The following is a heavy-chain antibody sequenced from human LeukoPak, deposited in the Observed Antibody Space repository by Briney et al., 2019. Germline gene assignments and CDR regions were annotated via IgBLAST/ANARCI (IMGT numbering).Heavy chain of an antibody. V-gene: IGHV4-4*07. CDR2: IYNSAST. D-gene: IGHD6-13*01. J-gene: IGHJ5*02. CDR1: GGSISGFY. CDR3: ARDRSSSWTRDWFDP. Sequence: SETLSFTCTGSGGSISGFYWSWLRQPAGKGLEWIGRIYNSASTNYNPSLKSRVTMSVDTSKNQFSLKLISVTAADTAVYYCARDRSSSWTRDWFDPWGQGTLVTVSS.